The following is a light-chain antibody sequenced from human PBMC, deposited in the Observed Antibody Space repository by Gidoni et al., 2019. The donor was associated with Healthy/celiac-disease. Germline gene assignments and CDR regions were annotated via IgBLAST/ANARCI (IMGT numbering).Light chain of an antibody. CDR2: WAS. CDR3: QQYDSSPHT. V-gene: IGKV4-1*01. J-gene: IGKJ2*01. Sequence: DIVLTQSRDCLPVSLCQRPTINCQSSHSVLYSSNTKNYLAWYQQKPGQPPKLLIYWASTRESGVPDRFSGSGSGTDFTLTISRLQAEDVAVYYCQQYDSSPHTFGQGTKVEIK. CDR1: HSVLYSSNTKNY.